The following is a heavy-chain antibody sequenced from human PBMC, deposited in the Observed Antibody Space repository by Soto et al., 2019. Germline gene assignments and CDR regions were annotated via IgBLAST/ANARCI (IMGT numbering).Heavy chain of an antibody. Sequence: QVQLRESGPGLVKSSETLSLTCTVTVASVRSGSYFWTWIRQPPGRGLEWIGNVLYSGASNYNPSHRSRVTLAVATSDAQVSLTLTSVTAADTAVYYCVRGLSSRITGTTEAFYYGLDVWGQGATVTVSS. J-gene: IGHJ6*02. V-gene: IGHV4-61*01. CDR2: VLYSGAS. CDR3: VRGLSSRITGTTEAFYYGLDV. CDR1: VASVRSGSYF. D-gene: IGHD1-1*01.